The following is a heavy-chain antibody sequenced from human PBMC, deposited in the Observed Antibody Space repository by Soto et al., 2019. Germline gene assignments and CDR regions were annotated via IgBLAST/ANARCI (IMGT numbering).Heavy chain of an antibody. V-gene: IGHV1-8*02. Sequence: ASVKVSCKASGYDFTAYDINWVRQASGQGLEWMGWMNPINGATGSARRFQGRVSMTRNTATATAYLEWTSLRSADSAVYFCGRGPSPRAPAGGTPYYYAMDVWGQGTTVTVSS. CDR2: MNPINGAT. D-gene: IGHD2-2*01. CDR1: GYDFTAYD. CDR3: GRGPSPRAPAGGTPYYYAMDV. J-gene: IGHJ6*02.